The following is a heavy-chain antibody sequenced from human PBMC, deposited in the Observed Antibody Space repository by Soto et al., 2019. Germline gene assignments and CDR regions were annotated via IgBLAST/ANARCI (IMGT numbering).Heavy chain of an antibody. V-gene: IGHV3-30-3*01. CDR1: GFTFSSYA. Sequence: GGSLRLSCAASGFTFSSYAMHWVRQAPGQGLEWVALISYDGSNKYYADSVKGRFTISRDNSKNTLYLQMNSLRPDDTAVYHCARDQGGTTLYYHGMDVWGQGTTVTVSS. D-gene: IGHD1-7*01. CDR2: ISYDGSNK. J-gene: IGHJ6*02. CDR3: ARDQGGTTLYYHGMDV.